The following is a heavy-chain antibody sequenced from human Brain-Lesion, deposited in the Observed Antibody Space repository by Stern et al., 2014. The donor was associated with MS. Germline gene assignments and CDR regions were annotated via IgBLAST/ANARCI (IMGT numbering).Heavy chain of an antibody. Sequence: QVQLVQSGPGLVKPSETLSLTCTVSGGSITSSSYYWGWIRQTPGRGLEYIGTVYYTGSTFYDPSLKSRVTISVDTSKNQVALKLPSVTAADTAVYYCVRPDIMGTIWNWGQGTLVTVSS. CDR1: GGSITSSSYY. V-gene: IGHV4-39*01. CDR2: VYYTGST. CDR3: VRPDIMGTIWN. J-gene: IGHJ4*02. D-gene: IGHD1-26*01.